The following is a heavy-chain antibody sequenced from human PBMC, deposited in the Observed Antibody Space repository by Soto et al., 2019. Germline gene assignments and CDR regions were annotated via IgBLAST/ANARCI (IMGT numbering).Heavy chain of an antibody. J-gene: IGHJ1*01. D-gene: IGHD2-2*01. CDR2: ISAYNGNT. CDR3: ARDLEYCSSTSCYANPFQH. Sequence: GASVKVSCKASGYTFTSYGISWVRQAPGQGLEWMGWISAYNGNTNYAQKLQGRVTMTTDTSTSTAYMELRSLRSDDTAVYYCARDLEYCSSTSCYANPFQHWGQGTLVTVSS. V-gene: IGHV1-18*01. CDR1: GYTFTSYG.